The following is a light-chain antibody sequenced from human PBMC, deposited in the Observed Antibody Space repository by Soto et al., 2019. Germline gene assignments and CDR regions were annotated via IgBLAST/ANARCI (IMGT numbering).Light chain of an antibody. CDR3: QNYKSAPNT. Sequence: DIQMTQSPSSLSSSVGDRITLTCRASQDISNYLVWYHQKPGKVPTVLIYAVSTLQTGVQSQFSGSGSGTFFTLTINSLHPEDVATYYCQNYKSAPNTFGRGTRLEIK. J-gene: IGKJ2*01. CDR1: QDISNY. V-gene: IGKV1-27*01. CDR2: AVS.